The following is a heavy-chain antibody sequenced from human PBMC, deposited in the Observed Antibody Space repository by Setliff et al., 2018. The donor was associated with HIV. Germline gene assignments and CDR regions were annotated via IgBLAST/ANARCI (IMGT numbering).Heavy chain of an antibody. CDR2: IYWNDDK. D-gene: IGHD5-12*01. CDR1: GFSLITSGVG. Sequence: SGPTLVNPTQTLTLTCSFSGFSLITSGVGVGWIRQPPGKALEWLALIYWNDDKRYSPSLKSRLTITKDTSKNQVVLTMTNMDPVDTATYYCARVRRAYSGFDLGGETYYHYMDVWGKGTTVTVSS. J-gene: IGHJ6*03. CDR3: ARVRRAYSGFDLGGETYYHYMDV. V-gene: IGHV2-5*01.